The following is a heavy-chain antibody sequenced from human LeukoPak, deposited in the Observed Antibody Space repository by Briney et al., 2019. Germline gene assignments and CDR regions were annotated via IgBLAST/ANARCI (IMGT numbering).Heavy chain of an antibody. CDR2: IYYSGST. Sequence: PSETLSLTCTVSGGSISSYYWSWIRQPPGKGLEWIGYIYYSGSTNYNPSLRSRVTISVDTSKNQFSLKLSSVTAADTAVYYCAGVMATAERFFDYWGQGTLVTVSS. D-gene: IGHD5-24*01. CDR1: GGSISSYY. J-gene: IGHJ4*02. V-gene: IGHV4-59*08. CDR3: AGVMATAERFFDY.